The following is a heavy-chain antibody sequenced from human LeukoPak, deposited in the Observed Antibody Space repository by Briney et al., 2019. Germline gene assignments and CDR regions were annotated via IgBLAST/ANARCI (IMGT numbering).Heavy chain of an antibody. CDR3: AKDLFGGFDY. CDR2: ISYDGSNK. CDR1: GFTFSSYG. D-gene: IGHD2-21*01. Sequence: GGSLRLSCAASGFTFSSYGMHWVRQAPGKGLEWVAVISYDGSNKYYADSVKGRFTISRDNSKSTLYLQMNSLRAEDTAVYYCAKDLFGGFDYWGQGTLVTVSS. V-gene: IGHV3-30*18. J-gene: IGHJ4*02.